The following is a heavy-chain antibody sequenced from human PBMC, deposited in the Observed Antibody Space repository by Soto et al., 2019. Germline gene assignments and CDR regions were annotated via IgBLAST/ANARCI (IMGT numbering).Heavy chain of an antibody. D-gene: IGHD2-15*01. V-gene: IGHV1-18*01. CDR2: ISAYNGNT. CDR3: ARDRAHLVVAALDDGYYFDY. CDR1: GYTFTSYG. J-gene: IGHJ4*02. Sequence: ASVKVSCKASGYTFTSYGISWVRQAPGQGLEWMGWISAYNGNTNYAQKLQGRVTMTTDTSTSTAYMELRSLRSDDTAVYYCARDRAHLVVAALDDGYYFDYWGQGALVTVSS.